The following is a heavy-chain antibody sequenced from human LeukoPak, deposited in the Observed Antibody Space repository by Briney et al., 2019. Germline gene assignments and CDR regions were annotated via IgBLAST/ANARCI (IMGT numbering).Heavy chain of an antibody. D-gene: IGHD2-2*01. CDR1: GYTFTGYY. V-gene: IGHV1-2*02. J-gene: IGHJ4*02. Sequence: ASVKVSCKASGYTFTGYYMHWVRQAPGQGLEWMGWINPNSGGTNYAQKFQGRVTMTRDTSISTAYMELSRLRSDDTAGYYCARAYCSSTSCHFDYWGQGTLVTVSS. CDR2: INPNSGGT. CDR3: ARAYCSSTSCHFDY.